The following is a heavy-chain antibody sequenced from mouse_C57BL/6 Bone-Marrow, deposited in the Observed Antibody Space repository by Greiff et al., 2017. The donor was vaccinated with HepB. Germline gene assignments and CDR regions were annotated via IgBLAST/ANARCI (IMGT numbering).Heavy chain of an antibody. CDR1: GFTFSSYA. Sequence: EVKLVESGEGLVKPGGSLKLSCAASGFTFSSYAMSWVRQTPEKRLEWVAYISSGGDYIYYAETVKGRFTISRDNARNTLYLQMSSLKSEDTAMYYCTRWNYYSYYFDYWGQGTTLTVSS. J-gene: IGHJ2*01. CDR3: TRWNYYSYYFDY. CDR2: ISSGGDYI. D-gene: IGHD1-1*01. V-gene: IGHV5-9-1*02.